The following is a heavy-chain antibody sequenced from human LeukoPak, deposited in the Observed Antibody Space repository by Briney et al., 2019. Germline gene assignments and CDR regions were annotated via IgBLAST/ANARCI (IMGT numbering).Heavy chain of an antibody. D-gene: IGHD3-3*01. V-gene: IGHV4-4*02. CDR1: GGSISSSNW. CDR3: ASRWGTYYDFWCGYYYFDY. J-gene: IGHJ4*02. CDR2: ISHSGST. Sequence: SETLSLTCAVSGGSISSSNWWSWVRQPPGKGLEWIGEISHSGSTNYNASLKSRVTISIDKSKNQISLKLSSVTAADTAVYYCASRWGTYYDFWCGYYYFDYWGQGTLVTVSS.